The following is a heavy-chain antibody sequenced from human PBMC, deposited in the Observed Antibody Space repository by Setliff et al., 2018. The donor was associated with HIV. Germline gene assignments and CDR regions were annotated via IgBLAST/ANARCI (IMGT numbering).Heavy chain of an antibody. CDR3: ARDSGNYAFDY. Sequence: QTLTLTCTYSGFSFGISGMRVNWIRQSPGKALEWLARIDWDDDKYYSPSLKTRLTISKDTSKNQVILTMTNLDPVDTATYYCARDSGNYAFDYWGRGTLVTVSS. J-gene: IGHJ4*02. D-gene: IGHD3-3*01. CDR1: GFSFGISGMR. V-gene: IGHV2-70*04. CDR2: IDWDDDK.